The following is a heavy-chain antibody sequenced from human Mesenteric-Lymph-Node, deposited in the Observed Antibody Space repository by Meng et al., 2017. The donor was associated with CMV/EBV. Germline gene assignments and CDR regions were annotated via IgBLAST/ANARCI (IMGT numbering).Heavy chain of an antibody. CDR2: IKQDGSEK. J-gene: IGHJ6*02. CDR1: GFTFSSYW. V-gene: IGHV3-7*01. Sequence: GESLKISCAASGFTFSSYWMSWVRQAPGKGLEWVANIKQDGSEKYYVDSVKGRFTISRDNSKNTLYLQMNSLRVEDTAVYYCARERIPGYYYGMDVWGQGTTVTVSS. CDR3: ARERIPGYYYGMDV. D-gene: IGHD2-15*01.